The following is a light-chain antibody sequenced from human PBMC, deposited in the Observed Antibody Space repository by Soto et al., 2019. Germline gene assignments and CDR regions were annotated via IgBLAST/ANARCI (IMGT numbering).Light chain of an antibody. CDR1: SSDVGGYNY. J-gene: IGLJ2*01. V-gene: IGLV2-8*01. Sequence: QSVLTQPPSASGSPGQSVTISCTGTSSDVGGYNYVSWYQHHPGKAPKLMIYEVSKRPSGVPDRFSGSKTGNTASLTVSGLQAEDEADYYCSSYAGSNNLVFAGGTQLTVL. CDR3: SSYAGSNNLV. CDR2: EVS.